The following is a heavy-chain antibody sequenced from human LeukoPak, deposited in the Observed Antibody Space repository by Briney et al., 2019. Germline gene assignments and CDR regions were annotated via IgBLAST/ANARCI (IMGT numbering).Heavy chain of an antibody. J-gene: IGHJ6*03. Sequence: SETLSLTCAVSGYSISSGYYWGWIRQPPGKGLEWIGSIYHSGSTYYNPSLKSRVTISVDTSKNQFSLKLSSVTAADTAVYYCARANWNYYMDVWGKGTTVTVSS. V-gene: IGHV4-38-2*01. D-gene: IGHD1-1*01. CDR2: IYHSGST. CDR1: GYSISSGYY. CDR3: ARANWNYYMDV.